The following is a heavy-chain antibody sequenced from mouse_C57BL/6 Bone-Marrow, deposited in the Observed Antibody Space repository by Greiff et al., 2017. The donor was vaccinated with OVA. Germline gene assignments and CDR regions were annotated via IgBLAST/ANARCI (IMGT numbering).Heavy chain of an antibody. CDR1: GYTFTSYW. CDR2: INPDDGDT. Sequence: VKLLQSGPELVKPGASVKISCKASGYTFTSYWMNWVKQRPGKGLEWIGEINPDDGDTNYNQKFKGKATLTVDKSSSTAYMQLRSLTSEDSAVYFCARGGGVTRECFDYWGQGTTVTVSS. CDR3: ARGGGVTRECFDY. V-gene: IGHV1-82*01. J-gene: IGHJ2*01. D-gene: IGHD2-3*01.